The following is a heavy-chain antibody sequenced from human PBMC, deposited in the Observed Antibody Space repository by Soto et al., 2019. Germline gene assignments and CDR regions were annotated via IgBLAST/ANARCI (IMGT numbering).Heavy chain of an antibody. D-gene: IGHD3-3*01. J-gene: IGHJ6*02. Sequence: QVQLVQSGAEVKKPGASVKVSCKASGYTFTSYYMHWVRQAPGQGLEWMGIINPSGGSTSYAQKFHGRVPMTRGTSTNTVYRELSSLRYEDTAVYYCARGGYYDFWGGYYMGYYYYGMDVWGQGTTVTVSS. V-gene: IGHV1-46*01. CDR1: GYTFTSYY. CDR3: ARGGYYDFWGGYYMGYYYYGMDV. CDR2: INPSGGST.